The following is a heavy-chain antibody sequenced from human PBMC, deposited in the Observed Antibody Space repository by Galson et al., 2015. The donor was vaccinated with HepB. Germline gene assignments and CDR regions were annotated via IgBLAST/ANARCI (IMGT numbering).Heavy chain of an antibody. CDR2: ISNSSSYL. CDR1: GFTFSSYS. J-gene: IGHJ3*02. Sequence: SLRLSCAASGFTFSSYSMNWVRQAPGKGLEWVSSISNSSSYLYYADSVKGRFTISRDNAKNSLYLQMSSLRAEDTAVYYCARELGYDGFDIWGQGTLVTVSS. CDR3: ARELGYDGFDI. D-gene: IGHD5-12*01. V-gene: IGHV3-21*01.